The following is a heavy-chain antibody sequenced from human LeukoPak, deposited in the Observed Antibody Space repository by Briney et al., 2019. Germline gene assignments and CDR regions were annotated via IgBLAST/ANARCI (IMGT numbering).Heavy chain of an antibody. D-gene: IGHD5-18*01. V-gene: IGHV3-30*18. CDR1: GFTFSTYA. CDR2: ISNDGFKK. Sequence: GGSLRLSCAASGFTFSTYAMHWVRQAPGKGLEWVALISNDGFKKYYPDSVEGRFIISRDNSKNTLYLEMNSLRAEDTAVYYCAKDPPGYNYGYLDSWGQGTLVTVSS. J-gene: IGHJ4*02. CDR3: AKDPPGYNYGYLDS.